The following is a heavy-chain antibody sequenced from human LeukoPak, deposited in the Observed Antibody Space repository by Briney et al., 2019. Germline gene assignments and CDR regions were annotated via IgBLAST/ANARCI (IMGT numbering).Heavy chain of an antibody. V-gene: IGHV4-59*01. CDR2: IYYSGST. J-gene: IGHJ4*02. Sequence: SETLSLTCTVSGGSISSYYWSWIRQPPGKGLEWIGYIYYSGSTNYNPSHKSRITISVDTSKNQFSLKLSSVTAADTAVYYCARARRITAADYWGQGTLVTVSS. D-gene: IGHD6-13*01. CDR1: GGSISSYY. CDR3: ARARRITAADY.